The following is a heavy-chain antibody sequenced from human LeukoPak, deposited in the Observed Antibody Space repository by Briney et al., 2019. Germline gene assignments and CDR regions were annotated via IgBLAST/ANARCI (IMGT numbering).Heavy chain of an antibody. V-gene: IGHV3-23*01. CDR1: GFSSHIYV. J-gene: IGHJ4*02. D-gene: IGHD1-26*01. CDR3: AKDRHGIVGATPFDH. CDR2: INDSGDNI. Sequence: GGSLRLSCVASGFSSHIYVMSWVRQAPGKGLEWVSSINDSGDNINYADSVKGRFSISRDNSKSTLYLQMHSLRPEDTAVYYCAKDRHGIVGATPFDHWGQGTLVIVSS.